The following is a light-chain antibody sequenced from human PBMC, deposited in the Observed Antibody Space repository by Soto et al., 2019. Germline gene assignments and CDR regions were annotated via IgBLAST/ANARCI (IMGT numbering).Light chain of an antibody. Sequence: DIHMTHSPSTLSATVGDRVSITCRTSQSISRCLAWYQQKPGKALNLLIYKASSLESGVPSSFSVSGSGTKFTLTISSLQPDDFATYYCQQYNSYSWTFGQGTKVDIK. CDR2: KAS. V-gene: IGKV1-5*03. J-gene: IGKJ1*01. CDR1: QSISRC. CDR3: QQYNSYSWT.